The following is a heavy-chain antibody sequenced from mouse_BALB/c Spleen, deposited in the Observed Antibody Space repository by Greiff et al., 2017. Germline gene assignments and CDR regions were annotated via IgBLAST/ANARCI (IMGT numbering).Heavy chain of an antibody. D-gene: IGHD1-2*01. CDR1: GFTFSSYG. Sequence: EVKLMESGGDLVKPGGSLKLSCAASGFTFSSYGMSWVRQTPDKRLEWVATISSGGSYTYYPDSVKGRFTISRDNAKNTLYLQMSSLKSEDTAMYYCARRITTAFDYWGQGTTLTVSS. CDR3: ARRITTAFDY. V-gene: IGHV5-6*02. J-gene: IGHJ2*01. CDR2: ISSGGSYT.